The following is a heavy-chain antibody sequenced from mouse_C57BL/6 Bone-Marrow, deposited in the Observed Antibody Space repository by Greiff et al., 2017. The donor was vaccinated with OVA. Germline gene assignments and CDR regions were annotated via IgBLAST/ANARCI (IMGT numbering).Heavy chain of an antibody. V-gene: IGHV5-4*01. Sequence: VQLKESGGGLVKPGGSLKLSCAASGFTFSSYAMSWVRQTPEKRLEWVATISDGGSYTYYPDNVKGRFTISRDNAKNNLYLQMSHLKSEDTAMYYCARDTGTGFAYWGQGTLVTVSA. D-gene: IGHD4-1*01. CDR1: GFTFSSYA. CDR3: ARDTGTGFAY. CDR2: ISDGGSYT. J-gene: IGHJ3*01.